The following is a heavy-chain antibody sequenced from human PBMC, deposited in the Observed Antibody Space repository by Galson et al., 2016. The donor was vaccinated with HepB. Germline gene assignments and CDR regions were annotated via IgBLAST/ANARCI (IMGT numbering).Heavy chain of an antibody. J-gene: IGHJ4*02. CDR2: IDPGDSYT. D-gene: IGHD5/OR15-5a*01. Sequence: QSGAEVKKPGESLRISCKGSGYNFANYYISWVRQVPGKGLEWMGRIDPGDSYTNYRPSFQGLVTISADKSLSTTYLHWSSLKASDTAIYYCARSGLVSTIVGYFFDYWGQGALVTVSP. V-gene: IGHV5-10-1*01. CDR3: ARSGLVSTIVGYFFDY. CDR1: GYNFANYY.